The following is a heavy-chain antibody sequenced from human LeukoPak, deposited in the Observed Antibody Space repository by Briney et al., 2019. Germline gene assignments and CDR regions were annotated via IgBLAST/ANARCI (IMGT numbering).Heavy chain of an antibody. CDR1: GFTFSSYS. V-gene: IGHV3-48*01. J-gene: IGHJ4*02. Sequence: PGGSLRLSCAASGFTFSSYSMNWVRQAPGKGLEWVSYISSSSSTIYYADSVKGRSTISRDNAKNSLYLQMNSLRAEDTAVYYCARDHHPLGADYWGQGTLVTVSS. D-gene: IGHD1-14*01. CDR3: ARDHHPLGADY. CDR2: ISSSSSTI.